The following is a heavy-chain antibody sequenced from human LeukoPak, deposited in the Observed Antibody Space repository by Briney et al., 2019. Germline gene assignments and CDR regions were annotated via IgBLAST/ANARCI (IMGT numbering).Heavy chain of an antibody. CDR3: ASLPRITIFGVATDY. D-gene: IGHD3-3*01. Sequence: SETLSLTCAVYGGSFSGYYWSWIRQPPGKGLEWIGEINHSGSTNYNPSLKSRVTISVDTSKNQFSLKLSPVTAADTAVYYCASLPRITIFGVATDYWGQGTLVTVSS. CDR1: GGSFSGYY. V-gene: IGHV4-34*01. CDR2: INHSGST. J-gene: IGHJ4*02.